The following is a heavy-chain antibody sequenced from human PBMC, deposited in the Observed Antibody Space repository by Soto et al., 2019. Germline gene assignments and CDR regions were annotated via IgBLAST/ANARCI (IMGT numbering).Heavy chain of an antibody. V-gene: IGHV3-23*01. CDR1: GFTFSTYA. Sequence: EAQMLESGGGSVQPGGSLRLSCAASGFTFSTYAVAWVRQSPGKGLEWVSSISASGGDTWYADSVKGRFTISRDNFKNPLYLQINGLRVEDTAVYYCARRPTATASWGQGTLVTVSS. J-gene: IGHJ5*02. D-gene: IGHD1-1*01. CDR2: ISASGGDT. CDR3: ARRPTATAS.